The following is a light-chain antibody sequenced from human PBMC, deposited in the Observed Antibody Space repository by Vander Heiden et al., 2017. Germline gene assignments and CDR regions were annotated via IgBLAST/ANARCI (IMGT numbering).Light chain of an antibody. CDR3: QVWDNNTGV. CDR1: TMGDKY. V-gene: IGLV3-1*01. J-gene: IGLJ3*02. CDR2: QDS. Sequence: TQPPSVSVSPGRTARITCTGDTMGDKYARWHQQQPDQSAVLVLSQDSQRPSGFPARFSASKSENTATLTISGTQSSDEAAYYGQVWDNNTGVFGGGTKLTVL.